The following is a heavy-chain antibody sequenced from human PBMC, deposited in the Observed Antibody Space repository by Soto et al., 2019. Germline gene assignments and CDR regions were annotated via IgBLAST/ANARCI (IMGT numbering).Heavy chain of an antibody. V-gene: IGHV1-69*13. CDR1: GGTFSSYA. Sequence: ASVKVSCKASGGTFSSYAISWVRQAPGQGLEWMGGIIPIFGTANYAQKFQGRVTITADESTSTAYMELSSLRSEDTAVYYCARDQGSVPHDAFDIWGQGTMVTVSS. J-gene: IGHJ3*02. CDR2: IIPIFGTA. CDR3: ARDQGSVPHDAFDI.